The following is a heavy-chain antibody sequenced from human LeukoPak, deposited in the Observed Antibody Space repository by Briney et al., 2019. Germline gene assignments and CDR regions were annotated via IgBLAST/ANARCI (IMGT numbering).Heavy chain of an antibody. D-gene: IGHD5-18*01. J-gene: IGHJ4*02. CDR1: GFTFSSYA. CDR2: ISGSGGST. Sequence: GGSLRLSCAASGFTFSSYAMSWVRQAPGKGLEWVSAISGSGGSTYYADSVKGRFTISRDNSENTLYLQMNSLRAEDTAVYYCAKDRMWIQLWSPDFDYWGQGTLVTVSS. V-gene: IGHV3-23*01. CDR3: AKDRMWIQLWSPDFDY.